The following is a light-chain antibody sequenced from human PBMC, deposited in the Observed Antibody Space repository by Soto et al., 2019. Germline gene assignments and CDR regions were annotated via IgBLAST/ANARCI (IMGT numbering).Light chain of an antibody. CDR3: QQKYCPPCS. J-gene: IGKJ2*01. CDR2: AAS. CDR1: QSIVTY. Sequence: DIQMTQSPNSLSASVGDRVTITCRASQSIVTYLICYQQRLGKAPNLLLYAASSSQSGGPSRFCSSGSCTDFTLTIITLQPEDFATFYCQQKYCPPCSIGQGTKLEI. V-gene: IGKV1-39*01.